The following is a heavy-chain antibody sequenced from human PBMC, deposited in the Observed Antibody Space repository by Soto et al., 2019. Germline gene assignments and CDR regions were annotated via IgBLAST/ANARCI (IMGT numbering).Heavy chain of an antibody. V-gene: IGHV3-30-3*01. CDR1: GFTFSSYA. Sequence: GGSLRLSCAASGFTFSSYAMHWVRQAPGKGLEWVAVISYDGNIDYYADSVKGRFTISRDNSKNTLYLQMNSLRPEDTAVYYCARVGEMYSGGHPPIHWGQGTLVTVSS. CDR2: ISYDGNID. J-gene: IGHJ4*02. D-gene: IGHD1-26*01. CDR3: ARVGEMYSGGHPPIH.